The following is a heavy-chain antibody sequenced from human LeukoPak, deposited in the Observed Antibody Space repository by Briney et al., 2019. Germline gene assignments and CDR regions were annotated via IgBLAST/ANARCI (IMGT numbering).Heavy chain of an antibody. J-gene: IGHJ5*02. V-gene: IGHV4-30-2*01. D-gene: IGHD4-11*01. CDR1: GGSISSGGYY. CDR3: ARVVTKNWFDP. CDR2: IYHSGSI. Sequence: SETLSLTCTVSGGSISSGGYYWSWIRQPPGKGLEWIGYIYHSGSIYYNPSLKSRVTISVDRSKNQFSLKLSSVTAADTAVYYCARVVTKNWFDPWGQGTLVTVSS.